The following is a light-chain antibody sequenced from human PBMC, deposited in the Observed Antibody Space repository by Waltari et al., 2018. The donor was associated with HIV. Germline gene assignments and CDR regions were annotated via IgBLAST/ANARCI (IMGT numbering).Light chain of an antibody. CDR2: EVT. Sequence: QSALTPPAPASGSPGQSTTISCTGTSSDGGGYNYFSWYHPHPGTAPKLMDYEVTNRPSGVSNRFSGAKSANTASRTIAGVQDEDEADYYCSSYTTSSTLVFGGGTKVTVL. CDR3: SSYTTSSTLV. V-gene: IGLV2-14*01. J-gene: IGLJ2*01. CDR1: SSDGGGYNY.